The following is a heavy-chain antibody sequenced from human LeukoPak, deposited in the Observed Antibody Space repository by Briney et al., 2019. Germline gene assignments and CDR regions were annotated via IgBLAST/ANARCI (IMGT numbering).Heavy chain of an antibody. V-gene: IGHV3-21*01. J-gene: IGHJ3*02. D-gene: IGHD5-12*01. CDR3: ARVGRGYSGYDANDAFDI. Sequence: GGSLRLSCAASGFTFSGYSMNWVRQAPGKGLEWVSSISSSSIYIYYADSVKGRFTISRDNAKNSLYLQMNSLRAEDTAVYYCARVGRGYSGYDANDAFDIWGQGTMVTVSS. CDR2: ISSSSIYI. CDR1: GFTFSGYS.